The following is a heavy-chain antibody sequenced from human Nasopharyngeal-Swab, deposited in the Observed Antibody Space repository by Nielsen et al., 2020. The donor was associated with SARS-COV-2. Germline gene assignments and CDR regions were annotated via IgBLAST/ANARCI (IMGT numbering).Heavy chain of an antibody. J-gene: IGHJ6*02. Sequence: GESLKISCKGSESSFTNYWIGWVRQMPGKGLEWMGIIYPGDSETRYSPSFEGQVTISVDKSISTAYLQWSSLKASDTAMYYCARVQGYCTGGSCYSVFYYFAMDVWGQGTTVTVSS. CDR2: IYPGDSET. CDR3: ARVQGYCTGGSCYSVFYYFAMDV. D-gene: IGHD2-15*01. CDR1: ESSFTNYW. V-gene: IGHV5-51*01.